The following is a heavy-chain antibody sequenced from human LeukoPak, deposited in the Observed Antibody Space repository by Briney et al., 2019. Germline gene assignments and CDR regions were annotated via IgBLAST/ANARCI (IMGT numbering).Heavy chain of an antibody. V-gene: IGHV3-21*01. CDR2: ISSSSSYI. CDR1: GFTFSSYS. Sequence: EGSLRLSCAASGFTFSSYSMNWVRQAPGKGLEWVSSISSSSSYIYYADSVKGRFTISRDNAKNSLYLQMNSLRAEDTAVYYCARVEDDDSEDYWGQGTLVTVSS. D-gene: IGHD3-22*01. CDR3: ARVEDDDSEDY. J-gene: IGHJ4*02.